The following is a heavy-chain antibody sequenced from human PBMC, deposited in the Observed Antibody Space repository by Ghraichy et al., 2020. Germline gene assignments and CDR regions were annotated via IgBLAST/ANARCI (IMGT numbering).Heavy chain of an antibody. Sequence: ASVKVSCKASGYTFKSYSISWVRHAPGQGLEWRGWVTAYNGDTNYAQKFQDRVTMTTETSTNTAYMELRSLRYDDSAIYYCVRDPYSGYDSRDYWGQGTLVTVSS. D-gene: IGHD5-12*01. CDR1: GYTFKSYS. V-gene: IGHV1-18*04. CDR2: VTAYNGDT. J-gene: IGHJ4*02. CDR3: VRDPYSGYDSRDY.